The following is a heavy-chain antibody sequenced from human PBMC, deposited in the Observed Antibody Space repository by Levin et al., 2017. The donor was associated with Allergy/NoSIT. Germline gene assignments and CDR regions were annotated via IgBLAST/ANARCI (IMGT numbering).Heavy chain of an antibody. J-gene: IGHJ5*02. V-gene: IGHV4-59*01. D-gene: IGHD3-9*01. Sequence: SETLSLTCTVSGGSISSYYWSWIRQPPGKGLEWIGYIYYSGSTNYNPSLKSRVTISVDTSKNQFSLKLSSVTAADTAVYYCARGRYDILTGYYGWFDPWGQGTLVTVSS. CDR1: GGSISSYY. CDR3: ARGRYDILTGYYGWFDP. CDR2: IYYSGST.